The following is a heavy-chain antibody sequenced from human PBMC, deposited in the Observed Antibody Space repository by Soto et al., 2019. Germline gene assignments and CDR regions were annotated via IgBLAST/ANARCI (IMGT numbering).Heavy chain of an antibody. CDR2: ISAHNGDT. CDR3: ARDLFSYYDSSGLMCFY. V-gene: IGHV1-18*01. Sequence: ASVKVSCKASGYTFTSYGISWVRQAPGQGLEWVGWISAHNGDTRYAQNLQGRITMTTDTFTNTDYMELTSLTSDDTAVYYCARDLFSYYDSSGLMCFYCGQGSLVDVS. J-gene: IGHJ4*02. CDR1: GYTFTSYG. D-gene: IGHD3-22*01.